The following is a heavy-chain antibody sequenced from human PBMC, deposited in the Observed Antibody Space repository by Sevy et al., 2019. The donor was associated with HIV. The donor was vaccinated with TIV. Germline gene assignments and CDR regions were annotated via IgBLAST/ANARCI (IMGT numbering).Heavy chain of an antibody. D-gene: IGHD3-3*01. V-gene: IGHV1-8*01. CDR3: ARGDFWSGSWGKH. CDR1: GYTFTSYD. J-gene: IGHJ1*01. CDR2: MNPNSGNT. Sequence: ASVKVSCKASGYTFTSYDINWVRQATGQGLEWMGWMNPNSGNTGYAQKFQGRVTMTRNTSISTAYMELSSLRSEDTTVYYCARGDFWSGSWGKHWGQGTLVTVSS.